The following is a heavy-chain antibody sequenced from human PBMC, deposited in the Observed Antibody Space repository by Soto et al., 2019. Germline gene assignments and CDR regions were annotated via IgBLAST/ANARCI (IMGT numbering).Heavy chain of an antibody. D-gene: IGHD2-2*01. V-gene: IGHV3-21*01. Sequence: GGSLRLSCAASGFTFSSYSMNWVRQAPGKGLEWVSSISSSSSYIYYADSVKGRFTISRDNAKNSLYLQMNSLRAEDTAVYYCARDRCSSTSCYSYYMDVWGKGTKVTVSS. CDR2: ISSSSSYI. J-gene: IGHJ6*03. CDR3: ARDRCSSTSCYSYYMDV. CDR1: GFTFSSYS.